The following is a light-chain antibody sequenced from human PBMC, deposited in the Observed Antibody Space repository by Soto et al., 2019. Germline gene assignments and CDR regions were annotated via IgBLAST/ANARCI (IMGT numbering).Light chain of an antibody. CDR1: SSDVGGYNY. J-gene: IGLJ3*02. CDR3: CSWAGNSLV. CDR2: DVS. Sequence: QSALTQPRSVSGSPGQSVTISCTGTSSDVGGYNYVSWYQQHPGKAPKIKIYDVSKRPSGVPDRFSGSKSGNTASLTISVLQAEDEADYYCCSWAGNSLVFGGGTKVTVL. V-gene: IGLV2-11*01.